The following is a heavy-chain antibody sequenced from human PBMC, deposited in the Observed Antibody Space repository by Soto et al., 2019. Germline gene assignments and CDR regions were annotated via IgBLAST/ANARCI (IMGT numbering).Heavy chain of an antibody. V-gene: IGHV4-61*01. CDR2: IYYSGST. CDR3: AGGSYDFWSGYSIGNWFDS. CDR1: GGSVSSGSCY. D-gene: IGHD3-3*01. Sequence: SETLSLTCTVSGGSVSSGSCYWSWIRQPPGKGLEWIGYIYYSGSTNYNPSIKSRVTISVDTSKNQFSLKLSPVTAADTAVYDCAGGSYDFWSGYSIGNWFDSWGKGPLVTVSS. J-gene: IGHJ5*01.